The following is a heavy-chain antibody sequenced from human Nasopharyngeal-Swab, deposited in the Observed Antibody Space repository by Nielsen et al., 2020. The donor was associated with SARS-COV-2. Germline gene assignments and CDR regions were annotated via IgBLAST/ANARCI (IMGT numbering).Heavy chain of an antibody. CDR3: ARALPDTYCGGDCYYN. J-gene: IGHJ4*02. CDR1: GFTFSSYS. V-gene: IGHV3-21*01. Sequence: GESLKISCAASGFTFSSYSMNWVRQAPGKGLEWVSSISSSSSYIYYADSVKGRFTISRGNAKNSLYLQMNSLRAEDTAVYYCARALPDTYCGGDCYYNWGQGTLVTVSS. CDR2: ISSSSSYI. D-gene: IGHD2-21*02.